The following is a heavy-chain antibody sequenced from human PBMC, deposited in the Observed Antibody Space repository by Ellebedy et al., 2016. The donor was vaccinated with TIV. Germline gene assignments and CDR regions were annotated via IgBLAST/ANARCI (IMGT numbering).Heavy chain of an antibody. Sequence: GGSLRLSCAASGFNFSNFGVHWVRQAPGKGLEWVAVIWDDGTTKYYTDSVQGRFTISRDNSKNTLYLQMNSLRAEDTAVYYCARDRAGGSSGCMDYWGPGTQVTVSS. J-gene: IGHJ4*02. CDR1: GFNFSNFG. V-gene: IGHV3-33*01. CDR2: IWDDGTTK. D-gene: IGHD6-19*01. CDR3: ARDRAGGSSGCMDY.